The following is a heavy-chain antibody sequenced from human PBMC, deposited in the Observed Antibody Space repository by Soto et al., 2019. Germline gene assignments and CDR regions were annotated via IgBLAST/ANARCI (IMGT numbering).Heavy chain of an antibody. V-gene: IGHV3-30*18. Sequence: VQLLESGGGLIQPGGSLRLSCAASGFTFSYDIHWLRQAPGKGLEWVAYISYDSSNKFYGDSVKGRFTISRDNSKNPQFLQMNSLRAEDTAVYYCAKLVIGYCSGNTCDDYWGQGTLVAVSS. CDR1: GFTFSYD. J-gene: IGHJ4*02. D-gene: IGHD2-15*01. CDR2: ISYDSSNK. CDR3: AKLVIGYCSGNTCDDY.